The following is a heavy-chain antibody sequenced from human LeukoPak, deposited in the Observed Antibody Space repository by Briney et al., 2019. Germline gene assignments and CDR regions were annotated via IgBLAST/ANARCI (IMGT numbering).Heavy chain of an antibody. Sequence: GASVKVSCKASGYTFTGYYMHWVRQAPGQGLEWTGWINPNSGGTNYAQKFQGRVTMTRDTSISTAYMELSRLRSDDTAVYYCARSDTTMVRGVITPLGYWGQGTLVTVSS. CDR2: INPNSGGT. CDR3: ARSDTTMVRGVITPLGY. J-gene: IGHJ4*02. D-gene: IGHD3-10*01. V-gene: IGHV1-2*02. CDR1: GYTFTGYY.